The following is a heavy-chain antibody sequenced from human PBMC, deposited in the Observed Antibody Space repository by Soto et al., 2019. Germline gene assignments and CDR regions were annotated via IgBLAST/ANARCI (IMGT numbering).Heavy chain of an antibody. J-gene: IGHJ4*02. V-gene: IGHV1-3*01. D-gene: IGHD5-18*01. CDR2: INAGNGNT. CDR1: GYTFTSYA. Sequence: ASVKVSCKASGYTFTSYAMHWVRQAPGQRLEWMGWINAGNGNTKYSQKFQGRVTITRDTSASTAYMELSSLRSEDTAVYYCARDLVDTVTLYYFDYWGQGTLVTSPQ. CDR3: ARDLVDTVTLYYFDY.